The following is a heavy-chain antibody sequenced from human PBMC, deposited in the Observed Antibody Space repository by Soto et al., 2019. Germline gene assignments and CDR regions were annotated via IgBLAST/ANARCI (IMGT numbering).Heavy chain of an antibody. Sequence: GGSLRLSCAASGFTFSSYVMSWVRQAPGKGLEWVSGISTSGGSTFHAGSVKGRFTISRDNSKNTLYLQMNSLTAEDTAVYYCAKGAGYSGYDSWARWGQGTLVTVSS. J-gene: IGHJ4*02. CDR3: AKGAGYSGYDSWAR. V-gene: IGHV3-23*01. CDR1: GFTFSSYV. CDR2: ISTSGGST. D-gene: IGHD5-12*01.